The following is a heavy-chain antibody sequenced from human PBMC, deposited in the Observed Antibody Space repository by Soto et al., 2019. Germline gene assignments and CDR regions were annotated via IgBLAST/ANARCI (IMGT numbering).Heavy chain of an antibody. CDR3: AKDLATASYGSGSYYPDY. J-gene: IGHJ4*02. V-gene: IGHV3-23*01. CDR1: GFTFSSYA. D-gene: IGHD3-10*01. Sequence: GSLRLSCAASGFTFSSYAMSWVRQAPGKGLEWVSAISGSGGSTYYADSVKGRFTISRDNSKNTLYLQMNSLRAEDTAVYYCAKDLATASYGSGSYYPDYWGQGTLVTVSS. CDR2: ISGSGGST.